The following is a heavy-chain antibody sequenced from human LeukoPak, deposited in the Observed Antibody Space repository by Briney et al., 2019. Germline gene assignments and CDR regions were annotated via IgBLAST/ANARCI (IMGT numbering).Heavy chain of an antibody. D-gene: IGHD3-22*01. CDR1: GFTFSSYS. J-gene: IGHJ2*01. CDR2: ISSSSNTI. CDR3: ARVNGYYGYWYFDL. V-gene: IGHV3-48*01. Sequence: PGGSLRLSCAASGFTFSSYSMNWVRQAPGKGLEWVSYISSSSNTIYYADSVKGRFTISRDNAKNSLYLQMNSLRAEDTAVYYCARVNGYYGYWYFDLWGRGTLVAVSS.